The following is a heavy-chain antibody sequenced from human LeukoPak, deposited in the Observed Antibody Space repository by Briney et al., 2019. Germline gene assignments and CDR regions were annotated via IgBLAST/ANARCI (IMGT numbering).Heavy chain of an antibody. CDR1: GFTVSSSY. V-gene: IGHV3-53*01. Sequence: GGSLRLSCAASGFTVSSSYMSWVRQAPGKGLEWVPVLYSGGTTYYADSVTGRFTISRDNSKNTLYLQMNSLRAEDTAVYYCARDTNRFGVDVWGQGTTVTVSS. CDR3: ARDTNRFGVDV. CDR2: LYSGGTT. D-gene: IGHD1-1*01. J-gene: IGHJ6*02.